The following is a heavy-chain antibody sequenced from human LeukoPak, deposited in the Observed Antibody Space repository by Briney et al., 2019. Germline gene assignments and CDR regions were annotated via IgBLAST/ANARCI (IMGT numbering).Heavy chain of an antibody. CDR2: ISATGATI. CDR3: AKDQGKYWSGYYYFDY. CDR1: GLTFSNYA. J-gene: IGHJ4*02. V-gene: IGHV3-23*01. D-gene: IGHD3-3*01. Sequence: GGSLRLSCAASGLTFSNYAMNWVRQTPRKGLEWVSAISATGATIYYADSVKGRFTISRDNSKNTLFLQMGSLRADDTAVYYCAKDQGKYWSGYYYFDYWGQGTLVTVSS.